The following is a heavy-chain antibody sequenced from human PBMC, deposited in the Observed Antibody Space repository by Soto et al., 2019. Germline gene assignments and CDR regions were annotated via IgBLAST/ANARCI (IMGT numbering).Heavy chain of an antibody. J-gene: IGHJ4*02. CDR3: AARVRSSGWYADFDF. V-gene: IGHV3-53*01. CDR1: GFTVSSNY. Sequence: EVQLVESGGGSIQPGGSLRLSCEVSGFTVSSNYMSWVRQAPGKGLEWVSVINSGGSRTYYADSVKGRFTISRDYSKNTMVLQMNSLRAEDTAVYYCAARVRSSGWYADFDFWGQGTLVTVSS. CDR2: INSGGSRT. D-gene: IGHD6-19*01.